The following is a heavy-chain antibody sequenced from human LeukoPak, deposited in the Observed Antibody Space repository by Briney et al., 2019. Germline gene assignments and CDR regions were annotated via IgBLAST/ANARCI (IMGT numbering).Heavy chain of an antibody. CDR2: ISGDSRYI. D-gene: IGHD6-13*01. J-gene: IGHJ4*02. CDR3: ARGPFSSSWSEFDY. V-gene: IGHV3-21*06. CDR1: GFTLSDYS. Sequence: GGSLRLSCAASGFTLSDYSLNWVRQAPGKGLEWVSCISGDSRYIYYADSLKGRSTISRDNAQNSLYLHMNNLRAEDTAVYYCARGPFSSSWSEFDYWGQGTLVTVSS.